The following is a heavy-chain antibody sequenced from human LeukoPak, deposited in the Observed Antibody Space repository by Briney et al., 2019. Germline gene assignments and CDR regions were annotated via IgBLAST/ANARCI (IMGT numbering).Heavy chain of an antibody. CDR2: ISGSGGST. J-gene: IGHJ4*02. Sequence: GGSLRLSCAASGFTFSSYGMSWVRQAPGKGLEWVSAISGSGGSTYYADSVKGRFTVSRDNSKNTLYLQMSSLRAEDTAVYYCAKDTPYYYGDYFDYWGQGTLVTVSS. CDR1: GFTFSSYG. D-gene: IGHD4-17*01. CDR3: AKDTPYYYGDYFDY. V-gene: IGHV3-23*01.